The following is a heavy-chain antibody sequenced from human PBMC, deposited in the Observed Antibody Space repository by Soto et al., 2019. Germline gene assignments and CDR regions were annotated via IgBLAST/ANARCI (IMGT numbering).Heavy chain of an antibody. CDR1: GGSISSYY. V-gene: IGHV4-59*01. J-gene: IGHJ4*02. Sequence: SETLSLTCTVSGGSISSYYWSWIRQPPGKGLEWIGYIYYSGSTNYNPSLKSRVTISVDTSKNQFSLKLSSVTAADTAVYYCAREGYSSGWILDYWGQGTLVTVSP. D-gene: IGHD6-19*01. CDR3: AREGYSSGWILDY. CDR2: IYYSGST.